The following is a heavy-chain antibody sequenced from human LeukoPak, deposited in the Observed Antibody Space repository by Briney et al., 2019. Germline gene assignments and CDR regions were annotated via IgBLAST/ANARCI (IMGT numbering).Heavy chain of an antibody. J-gene: IGHJ4*02. Sequence: PGGSLRLSCAASGFTFSSYLMHWVRQAPGKGLVWVSRINSDGSSGIRYADSVKGRFTISRDNAKNTLYLQMNSLRAEDTAVYYCARPRVGATNPDYWGQGTLVTVSS. V-gene: IGHV3-74*01. CDR1: GFTFSSYL. D-gene: IGHD1-26*01. CDR3: ARPRVGATNPDY. CDR2: INSDGSSGI.